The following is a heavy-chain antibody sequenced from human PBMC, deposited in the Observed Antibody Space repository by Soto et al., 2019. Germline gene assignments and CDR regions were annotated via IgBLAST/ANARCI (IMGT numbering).Heavy chain of an antibody. V-gene: IGHV5-10-1*01. D-gene: IGHD3-22*01. CDR3: ARQIYDSDTGPNFQYYFDS. CDR1: GYHFAVSL. J-gene: IGHJ4*02. Sequence: QALKLSGKVSGYHFAVSLITCVRQTTGKGREWMGRIDPSDSQTYYSPSFRGHVTISVTKSITTVFLQWSSLRASDTAMYYCARQIYDSDTGPNFQYYFDSWGQGTPVNVSS. CDR2: IDPSDSQT.